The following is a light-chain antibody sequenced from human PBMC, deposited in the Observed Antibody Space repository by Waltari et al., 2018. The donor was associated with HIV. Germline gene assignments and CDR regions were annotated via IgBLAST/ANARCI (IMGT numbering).Light chain of an antibody. CDR3: VTWDFSLSAVV. CDR1: SSNIGNNY. CDR2: DSN. J-gene: IGLJ3*02. Sequence: QSVLTQPPSVSAAPGQKVFISCSGSSSNIGNNYVSWYQQLPGTAPKLLMYDSNRRPSVIPDRFSGSKSGTSATLAITGLQTGDEADYYCVTWDFSLSAVVFGGGTKLTVL. V-gene: IGLV1-51*01.